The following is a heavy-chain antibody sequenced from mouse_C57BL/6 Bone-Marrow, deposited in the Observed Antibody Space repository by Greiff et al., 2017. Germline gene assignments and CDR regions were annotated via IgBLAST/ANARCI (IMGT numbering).Heavy chain of an antibody. CDR1: GYTFTDYY. Sequence: EVQLQQSGPELVKPGASVKISCKASGYTFTDYYMNWVKQSHGKSLEWIGDINPNNGGTSYNQKFKGKATLTVDKSSSTAYMELRSLTSEDSAVYYCASMITTTAYYFDYWGQGTTLTVAS. CDR3: ASMITTTAYYFDY. V-gene: IGHV1-26*01. CDR2: INPNNGGT. J-gene: IGHJ2*01. D-gene: IGHD2-4*01.